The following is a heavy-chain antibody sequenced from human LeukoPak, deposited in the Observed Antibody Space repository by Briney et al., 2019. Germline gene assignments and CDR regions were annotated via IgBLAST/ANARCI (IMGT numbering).Heavy chain of an antibody. CDR2: IKQDGSEK. CDR3: SREDGALWFWDPTYYFDY. V-gene: IGHV3-7*01. D-gene: IGHD3-10*01. CDR1: GFTFSSYW. Sequence: GGSLTLSCAASGFTFSSYWMSWVRQAPGKGLEWVANIKQDGSEKYYVDSVKGRLTISMDNAKNTLYLQMNSQRAEDTAVDYCSREDGALWFWDPTYYFDYWGQGTLVTVSS. J-gene: IGHJ4*02.